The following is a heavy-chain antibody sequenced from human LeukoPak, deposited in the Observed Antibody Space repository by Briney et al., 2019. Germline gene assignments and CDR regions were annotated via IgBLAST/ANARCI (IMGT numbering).Heavy chain of an antibody. D-gene: IGHD3-22*01. Sequence: SETLSLTCAVYGGSFSGYYWSWIRQPPGKGLEWIGSIYYSGSTYYNPSLKSRVTISVDTSKNQFSLKLSSVTAADTAVYYCARGGDDSSGYYLRYYFDYWGQGTLVTVSS. V-gene: IGHV4-34*01. CDR2: IYYSGST. J-gene: IGHJ4*02. CDR1: GGSFSGYY. CDR3: ARGGDDSSGYYLRYYFDY.